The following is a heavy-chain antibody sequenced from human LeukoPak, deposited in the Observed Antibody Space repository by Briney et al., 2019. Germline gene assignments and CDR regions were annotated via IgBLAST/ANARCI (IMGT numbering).Heavy chain of an antibody. CDR2: ISYDGSNK. Sequence: AGRSLRLSCAASGFTFSSYAMHWVRQAPGKGLDWVAVISYDGSNKYYADSVKGRFTISRDSSKNTLYLQMNSLRAEDTAVYYCAPSSPRLGYYFDYWGQGTLVTVSS. J-gene: IGHJ4*02. CDR3: APSSPRLGYYFDY. D-gene: IGHD2-2*01. V-gene: IGHV3-30*04. CDR1: GFTFSSYA.